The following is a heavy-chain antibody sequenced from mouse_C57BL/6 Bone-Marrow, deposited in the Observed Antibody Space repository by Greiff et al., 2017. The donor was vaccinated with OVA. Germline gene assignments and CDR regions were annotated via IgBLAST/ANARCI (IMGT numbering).Heavy chain of an antibody. CDR2: INPNYGTT. CDR1: GYSFTDYN. V-gene: IGHV1-39*01. Sequence: EVQLQQSGPELVKPGASVKISCKASGYSFTDYNMNWVKQSNGKSLEWIGVINPNYGTTSYNQKFKGKATLTVDQSSSTAYMQRNSLTSEDSAVYYCARRGDYYGSSPHWYFEVWGTGTTVTVSS. CDR3: ARRGDYYGSSPHWYFEV. J-gene: IGHJ1*03. D-gene: IGHD1-1*01.